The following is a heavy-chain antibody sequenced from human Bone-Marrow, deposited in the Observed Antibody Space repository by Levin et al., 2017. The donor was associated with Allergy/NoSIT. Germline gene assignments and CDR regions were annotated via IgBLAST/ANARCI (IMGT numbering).Heavy chain of an antibody. Sequence: GSLRLSCTVSGGPISNYYWSWIRQPPGKGLEWIGYIYNSEITNYKSSLKSRVTISVDTSKAQFSLKLSSVTAADTAVYYCANMPPDDGMDVWGQGTTVTVSS. CDR1: GGPISNYY. CDR2: IYNSEIT. CDR3: ANMPPDDGMDV. D-gene: IGHD2-2*01. V-gene: IGHV4-59*01. J-gene: IGHJ6*02.